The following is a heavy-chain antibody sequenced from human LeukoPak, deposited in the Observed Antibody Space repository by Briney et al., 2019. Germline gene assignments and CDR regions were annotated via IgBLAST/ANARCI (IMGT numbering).Heavy chain of an antibody. CDR1: GFTFSNYA. CDR2: ISGSASKT. CDR3: AKDTIFGVVIIPHGMDV. D-gene: IGHD3-3*01. J-gene: IGHJ6*02. Sequence: GGSLRLSCAASGFTFSNYAMSWVRQAPGKGLQWVSCISGSASKTYYTDSVKGQFTISRDNSNNTLYLQMNSLRAEDTAVYYCAKDTIFGVVIIPHGMDVWGQGTTVTVSS. V-gene: IGHV3-23*01.